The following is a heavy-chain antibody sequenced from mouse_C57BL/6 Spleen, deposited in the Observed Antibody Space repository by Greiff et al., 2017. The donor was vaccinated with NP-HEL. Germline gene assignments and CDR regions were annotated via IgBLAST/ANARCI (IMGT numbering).Heavy chain of an antibody. CDR2: ISNGGGST. D-gene: IGHD4-1*01. V-gene: IGHV5-12*01. J-gene: IGHJ3*01. CDR1: GFTFSDYY. Sequence: EVMLVESGGGLVQPGGSLKLSCAASGFTFSDYYMYWVRQTPEKRLEWVAYISNGGGSTYYPDTVKGRFTISRDNAKNTLYLQMSRLKSEDTAMYYCARRLGQGFAYWGQGTLVTVSA. CDR3: ARRLGQGFAY.